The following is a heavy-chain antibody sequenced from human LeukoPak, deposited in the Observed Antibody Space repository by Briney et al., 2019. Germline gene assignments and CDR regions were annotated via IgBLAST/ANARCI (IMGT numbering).Heavy chain of an antibody. V-gene: IGHV1-46*01. CDR2: INPSGGST. D-gene: IGHD3-22*01. J-gene: IGHJ4*02. Sequence: ASVKVSCKASGYTFTSYYIHWVRQAPGQGLEWMGIINPSGGSTSYAQKFQGRVTMTRETSTRTVYMELSSLRSEDTAVYYCARDQTYYYDSSGYMAYYFDYWGQGTLVTVSS. CDR3: ARDQTYYYDSSGYMAYYFDY. CDR1: GYTFTSYY.